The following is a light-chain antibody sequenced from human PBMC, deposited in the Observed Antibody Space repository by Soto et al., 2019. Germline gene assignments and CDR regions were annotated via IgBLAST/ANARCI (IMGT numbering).Light chain of an antibody. CDR2: DAS. CDR1: QSISSW. V-gene: IGKV1-5*01. CDR3: QQYNSYSGT. J-gene: IGKJ1*01. Sequence: DIQMTQSPSTLSASVGDRVTITCRASQSISSWLAWYQQKPGKATKLLIYDASSLESGVPSRFSGSGSGTEFTLTISSLQPDDFATYYCQQYNSYSGTFGQGTKVENK.